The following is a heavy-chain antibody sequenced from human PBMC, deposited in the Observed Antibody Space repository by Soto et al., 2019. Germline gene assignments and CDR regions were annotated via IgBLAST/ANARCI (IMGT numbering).Heavy chain of an antibody. CDR3: ARRVSIGYCSGGSCYGTDY. CDR2: MNPNSGNT. D-gene: IGHD2-15*01. J-gene: IGHJ4*02. Sequence: QVQLVQSGAEVKKPGASVKVSCKASGYTFTSYDINWVRQATGQGLEWMGWMNPNSGNTGYAQKFQGRVPMTRNPSISTAYMELSSLRSEDTAVYYCARRVSIGYCSGGSCYGTDYWGQGTLVTVSS. CDR1: GYTFTSYD. V-gene: IGHV1-8*01.